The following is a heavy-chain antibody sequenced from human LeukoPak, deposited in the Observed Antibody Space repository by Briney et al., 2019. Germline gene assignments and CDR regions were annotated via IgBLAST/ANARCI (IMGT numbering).Heavy chain of an antibody. CDR3: ATVLAYGSGEPPYYYYGMDV. CDR2: FDPEDGET. CDR1: GYTLTELS. J-gene: IGHJ6*02. Sequence: GASVKVSCKVSGYTLTELSIHWVRQAPGKGLEWMGGFDPEDGETIYAQKFQGRVTMTEDTSTDTAYMELSSLRSEDTAVYYCATVLAYGSGEPPYYYYGMDVWGQGPRSPSP. V-gene: IGHV1-24*01. D-gene: IGHD3-10*01.